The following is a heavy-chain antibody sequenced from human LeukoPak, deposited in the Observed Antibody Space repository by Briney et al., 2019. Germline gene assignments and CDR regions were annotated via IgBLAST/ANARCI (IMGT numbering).Heavy chain of an antibody. J-gene: IGHJ4*02. CDR1: GFTFDDYA. V-gene: IGHV3-43*02. CDR3: AKDHQGSEGYFDY. Sequence: GGSLTLSCAASGFTFDDYAMHWVRQAPGKGLEWVSLISGDGGSTYYADSAKGRFTISRDNSKHSLYLQMNSLRTEDTALYYCAKDHQGSEGYFDYWGQGTLVTVYS. CDR2: ISGDGGST. D-gene: IGHD3-10*01.